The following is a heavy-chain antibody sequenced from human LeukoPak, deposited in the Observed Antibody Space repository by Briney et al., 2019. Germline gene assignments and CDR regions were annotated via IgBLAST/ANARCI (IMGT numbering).Heavy chain of an antibody. V-gene: IGHV1-2*02. CDR1: GYTFTGYY. CDR2: INPNSGGT. D-gene: IGHD3-3*01. J-gene: IGHJ1*01. CDR3: ARARTIFGVGDFQH. Sequence: EASVKVSCKASGYTFTGYYMHWVRQAPGQGLEWMGWINPNSGGTNYAQKFQGRVTITRDTSISTAYMELSRLRSDDTAVYYCARARTIFGVGDFQHWGQGTLVTVSS.